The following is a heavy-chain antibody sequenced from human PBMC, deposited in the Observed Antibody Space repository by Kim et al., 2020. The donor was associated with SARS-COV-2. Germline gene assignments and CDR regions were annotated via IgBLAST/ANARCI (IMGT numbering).Heavy chain of an antibody. CDR2: INPSAGST. Sequence: ASVKVSCKASGYTFTSYSMYWVRQAPGQGLEWMGIINPSAGSTTYAQKFQGRVTMTRDTSTSTVYMELSSLRSEDTAVYYCAKSRGHSGYDPSDYWGQGTLVTVSS. CDR1: GYTFTSYS. D-gene: IGHD5-12*01. J-gene: IGHJ4*02. CDR3: AKSRGHSGYDPSDY. V-gene: IGHV1-46*01.